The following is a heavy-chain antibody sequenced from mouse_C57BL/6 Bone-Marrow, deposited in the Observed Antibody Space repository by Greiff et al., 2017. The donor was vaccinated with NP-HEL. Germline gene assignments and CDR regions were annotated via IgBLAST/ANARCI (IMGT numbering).Heavy chain of an antibody. D-gene: IGHD1-1*01. CDR2: IDPDNGDT. V-gene: IGHV14-4*01. J-gene: IGHJ3*01. CDR3: TADYYGSSSFAY. Sequence: VQLQESGAELVRPGASVKLSCTASGFTIKDDYMHWVKQRPEQGLEWIGWIDPDNGDTEYASKFQGKATMTADTSSNTAYLQLSSLTSEDTAVYYGTADYYGSSSFAYWGQGTRVTVSA. CDR1: GFTIKDDY.